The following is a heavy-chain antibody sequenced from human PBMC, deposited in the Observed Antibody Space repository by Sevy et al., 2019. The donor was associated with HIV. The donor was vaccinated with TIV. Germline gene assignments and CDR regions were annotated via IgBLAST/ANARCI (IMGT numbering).Heavy chain of an antibody. D-gene: IGHD3-10*01. J-gene: IGHJ4*02. CDR2: ISSGVSYI. V-gene: IGHV3-21*01. Sequence: GGSLRLSCAASGFTFSYYNRNWFRQAQGKGLDGVSSISSGVSYIFFVDSVKGRFTISRDNAKDSLFLQMNSLRAEDTAVYYCARNLDYYASGPPDSWGRGTLVTVSS. CDR1: GFTFSYYN. CDR3: ARNLDYYASGPPDS.